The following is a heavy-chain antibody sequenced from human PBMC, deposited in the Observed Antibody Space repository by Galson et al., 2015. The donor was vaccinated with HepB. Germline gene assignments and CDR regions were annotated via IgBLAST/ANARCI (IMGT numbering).Heavy chain of an antibody. CDR2: INPSGGST. CDR1: GYTFTSYY. Sequence: SVKVSCKASGYTFTSYYMHWVRQAPGQGLEWMGIINPSGGSTSYAQKFQGRVTMTRDTSTSTVYMELSSLRSEDTAVYYCAREVRPYYYDSSGYFDYWGQGTLVTVSS. V-gene: IGHV1-46*01. J-gene: IGHJ4*02. D-gene: IGHD3-22*01. CDR3: AREVRPYYYDSSGYFDY.